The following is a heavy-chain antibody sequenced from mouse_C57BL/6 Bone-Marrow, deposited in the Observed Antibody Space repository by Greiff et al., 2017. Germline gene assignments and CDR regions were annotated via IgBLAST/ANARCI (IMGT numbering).Heavy chain of an antibody. J-gene: IGHJ2*01. Sequence: QVQLQQPGAELVKPGASVKMSCKASGYTFTSYWITWVKQRPGQGLEWIGDIYPTSGRTNYNEKFKSKAILTVDTSSNPAYMQLSSLSSEDSAVFYCSRSGPLGRSFDYWGQGTTLPVSS. CDR3: SRSGPLGRSFDY. D-gene: IGHD4-1*01. CDR2: IYPTSGRT. V-gene: IGHV1-55*01. CDR1: GYTFTSYW.